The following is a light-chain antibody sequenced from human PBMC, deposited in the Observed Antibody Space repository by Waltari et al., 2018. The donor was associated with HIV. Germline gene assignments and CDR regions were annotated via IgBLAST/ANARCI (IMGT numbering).Light chain of an antibody. J-gene: IGLJ2*01. CDR2: YDT. V-gene: IGLV3-21*04. CDR1: NIERKS. Sequence: LTQTPSVSVAPGKTARITCGGKNIERKSVHWYQQKPGQAPLLVIYYDTDRPSGIPERFSGSNSGNTATLTISRVGDGDEADYYCQVWDSTSDHVLFGGGTRLTVL. CDR3: QVWDSTSDHVL.